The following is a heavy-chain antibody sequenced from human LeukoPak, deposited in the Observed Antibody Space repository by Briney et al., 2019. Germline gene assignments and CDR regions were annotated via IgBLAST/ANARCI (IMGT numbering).Heavy chain of an antibody. J-gene: IGHJ4*02. V-gene: IGHV3-23*01. CDR2: ISGSGGST. CDR1: GFTFTSYA. Sequence: PGGSLRPSCAASGFTFTSYAMSWVRQAPGKGREGVSAISGSGGSTYYADSVKGRFTISRDNSKNTLYLQMNSLRAEDTAVYYCAKDRPPMTTVTTTLDYWGQGTLVTVSS. D-gene: IGHD4-17*01. CDR3: AKDRPPMTTVTTTLDY.